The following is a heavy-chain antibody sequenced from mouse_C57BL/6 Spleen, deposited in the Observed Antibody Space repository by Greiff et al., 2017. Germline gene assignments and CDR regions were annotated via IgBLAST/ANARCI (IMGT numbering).Heavy chain of an antibody. D-gene: IGHD1-1*01. J-gene: IGHJ2*01. V-gene: IGHV14-1*01. Sequence: VQLQQSGAELVRPGASVKLSCTASGFNINDYYMHWVKQRPEQGLEWIGRIDPEDGDTEYAPKFQGKATMTADTSSNTAYLQLSSLTSEDTAVYYCTTPRTLVANYYWGQGTTLTVSS. CDR3: TTPRTLVANYY. CDR1: GFNINDYY. CDR2: IDPEDGDT.